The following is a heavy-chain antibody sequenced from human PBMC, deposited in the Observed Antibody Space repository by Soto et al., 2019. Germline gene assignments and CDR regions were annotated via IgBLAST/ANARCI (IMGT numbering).Heavy chain of an antibody. V-gene: IGHV3-23*01. D-gene: IGHD3-3*01. J-gene: IGHJ6*02. Sequence: GESLKISCAASGFTFSSYAMSWVRQAPGKGLEWVSAISGSGGSTYYADSVKGRFTISRDNSKNTLYLQMNSLRAEDTAVYYCASNLRFLEWLRYSYYYAMDVWGQGTTVTVSS. CDR3: ASNLRFLEWLRYSYYYAMDV. CDR2: ISGSGGST. CDR1: GFTFSSYA.